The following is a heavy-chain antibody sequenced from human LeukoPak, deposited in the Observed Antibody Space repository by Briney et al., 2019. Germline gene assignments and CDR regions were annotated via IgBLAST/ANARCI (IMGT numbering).Heavy chain of an antibody. CDR2: IRYDGSNK. J-gene: IGHJ4*02. V-gene: IGHV3-30*02. CDR1: GFTFSTYA. D-gene: IGHD3-9*01. CDR3: AKSLDFLTGYLWSLDY. Sequence: GGSLRLSCAASGFTFSTYAMHWVRQAPGKGLEWVAFIRYDGSNKYYADSVKGRFTISRDNSENTLYLQMNSLRAEDTAVYYCAKSLDFLTGYLWSLDYWGQGTLVTVSS.